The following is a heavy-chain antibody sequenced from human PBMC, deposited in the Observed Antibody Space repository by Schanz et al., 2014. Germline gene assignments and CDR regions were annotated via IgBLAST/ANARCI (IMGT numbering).Heavy chain of an antibody. CDR1: GGSVSTYK. CDR3: AREWSSFDY. V-gene: IGHV4-59*02. CDR2: ISYGGLS. D-gene: IGHD3-10*01. Sequence: QVQLQESGPGLVKPSETLSLTCTVSGGSVSTYKWGWIRQPPGKGLEYIGLISYGGLSDYKPSLKSRVTLSLDTSKNQFSLNLNSVTAADTAVYYCAREWSSFDYWGQGTLVTVSS. J-gene: IGHJ4*02.